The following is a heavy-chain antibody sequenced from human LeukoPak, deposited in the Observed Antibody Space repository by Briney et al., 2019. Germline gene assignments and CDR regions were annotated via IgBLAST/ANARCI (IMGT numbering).Heavy chain of an antibody. CDR3: ARGSSYQPSFDY. CDR2: IYSGGST. CDR1: GFTVSSNY. D-gene: IGHD2-2*01. V-gene: IGHV3-66*01. J-gene: IGHJ4*02. Sequence: GGSLRLSCAASGFTVSSNYMSWVRQAPGKGLEWVSVIYSGGSTYYADSVKGRFTISRDNSKNTLYLQMNSLRAEDTAVYYCARGSSYQPSFDYWAREPWSPSPQ.